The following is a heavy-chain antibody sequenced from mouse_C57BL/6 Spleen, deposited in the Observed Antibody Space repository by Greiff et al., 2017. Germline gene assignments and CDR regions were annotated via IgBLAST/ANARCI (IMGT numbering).Heavy chain of an antibody. J-gene: IGHJ2*01. V-gene: IGHV1-82*01. D-gene: IGHD1-1*01. CDR3: AGDWYCGSSYEYNFDN. CDR2: LYPGDGDT. CDR1: GYAFSSSW. Sequence: VKLQESGPELVKPGASVKISCKASGYAFSSSWMNWVKQRPGKGLEWIGRLYPGDGDTNYNGKFKGKATLTADKTSSTAYMQLSRLTSEDIAVYLCAGDWYCGSSYEYNFDNWGKGTTLTGST.